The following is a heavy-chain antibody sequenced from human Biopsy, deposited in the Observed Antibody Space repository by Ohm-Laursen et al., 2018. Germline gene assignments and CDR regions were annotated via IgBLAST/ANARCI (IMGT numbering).Heavy chain of an antibody. CDR2: ISGSSTYI. CDR1: GVTLSGYK. D-gene: IGHD4-23*01. J-gene: IGHJ4*02. Sequence: GSLRLSCTASGVTLSGYKMNWVRQAPGKGLEWVSSISGSSTYIYYADSVKGRFTVSRDNAQNSMYLQMNSLRADDTAVYYCATDDYSGDSAYWGQGTLVTVSS. V-gene: IGHV3-21*01. CDR3: ATDDYSGDSAY.